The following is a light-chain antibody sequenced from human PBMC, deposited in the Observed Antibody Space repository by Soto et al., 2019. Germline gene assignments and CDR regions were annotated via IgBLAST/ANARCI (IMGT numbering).Light chain of an antibody. CDR3: QQYNNWPRT. Sequence: EILMTQSPATLSVSPGERVTLSCRASQSVSSYLAWYQQKPGQPPRLLIYGAFTRATGIPARFSGSGSGTEFTLTISSLQSEDFAVYYCQQYNNWPRTFGQGTKVDSK. CDR1: QSVSSY. V-gene: IGKV3-15*01. J-gene: IGKJ1*01. CDR2: GAF.